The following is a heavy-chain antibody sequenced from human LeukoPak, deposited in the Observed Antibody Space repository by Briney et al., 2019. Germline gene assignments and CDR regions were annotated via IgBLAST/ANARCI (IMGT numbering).Heavy chain of an antibody. D-gene: IGHD6-13*01. J-gene: IGHJ4*02. V-gene: IGHV1-46*01. CDR2: INPSGGST. CDR3: ARDSNWYPIDC. Sequence: ASVKVSCKASGYTFTSYYMHWVRQAPGEGLEWMGIINPSGGSTSYAQKFQGRVTMTRDMSTSTVYMELSSLRSEDTAVYYCARDSNWYPIDCWGQGTLVTVSS. CDR1: GYTFTSYY.